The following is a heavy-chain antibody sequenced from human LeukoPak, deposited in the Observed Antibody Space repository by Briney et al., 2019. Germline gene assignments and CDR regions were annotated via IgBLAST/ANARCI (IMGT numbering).Heavy chain of an antibody. V-gene: IGHV1-69*06. D-gene: IGHD2-2*01. CDR3: ARERYCSSTSCYLWFDP. J-gene: IGHJ5*02. CDR2: IIPIFGTA. Sequence: SVKVSCKASGGTFSSYATSWVRQAPGQGLEWMGGIIPIFGTANYAQKFQGKVTITADKSTSTAYMELCSLRSEDTAVYYCARERYCSSTSCYLWFDPWGQGTLVTVSS. CDR1: GGTFSSYA.